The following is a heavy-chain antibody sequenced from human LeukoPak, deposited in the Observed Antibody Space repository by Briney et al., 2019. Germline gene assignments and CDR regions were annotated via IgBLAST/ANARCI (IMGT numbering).Heavy chain of an antibody. D-gene: IGHD3-3*01. CDR2: IKSKTDGGAT. Sequence: GGSLRLSCAASGLTFSNAWMSWVRQAPGKGLEWVGRIKSKTDGGATDYAAPVKGRFTISRDDSKNTLYLQMNSLKTEDTAVYYCTATYYDFWSGRDYWGQGTLVTVSS. J-gene: IGHJ4*02. CDR3: TATYYDFWSGRDY. V-gene: IGHV3-15*01. CDR1: GLTFSNAW.